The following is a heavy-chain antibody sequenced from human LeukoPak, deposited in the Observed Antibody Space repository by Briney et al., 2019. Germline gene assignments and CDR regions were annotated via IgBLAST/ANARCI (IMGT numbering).Heavy chain of an antibody. Sequence: SETLSLTCTVSGGSISSSSYYWGWIRQPPGKGLEWIGSIYYSGSTYYNPSLKSRVTISVDTSKNQFSLKLSSVTAADTAVYYCADYYYDSSGYHHDAFDIWGQGTMVTVSS. CDR3: ADYYYDSSGYHHDAFDI. CDR1: GGSISSSSYY. V-gene: IGHV4-39*01. CDR2: IYYSGST. D-gene: IGHD3-22*01. J-gene: IGHJ3*02.